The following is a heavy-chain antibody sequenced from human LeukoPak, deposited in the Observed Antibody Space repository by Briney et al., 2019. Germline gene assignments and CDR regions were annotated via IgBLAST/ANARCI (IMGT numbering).Heavy chain of an antibody. CDR3: ARLLEYYDSRGYFDY. CDR1: GGSISSGGYY. J-gene: IGHJ4*02. CDR2: IYYSGST. D-gene: IGHD3-22*01. V-gene: IGHV4-39*01. Sequence: SETLSLTCIVSGGSISSGGYYWGWIRQPPGKGLEWIGSIYYSGSTYYNPSLKSRVTISVDTSKNQFSLNLRSVTVGDTAVYYCARLLEYYDSRGYFDYWGQGTPVTVSS.